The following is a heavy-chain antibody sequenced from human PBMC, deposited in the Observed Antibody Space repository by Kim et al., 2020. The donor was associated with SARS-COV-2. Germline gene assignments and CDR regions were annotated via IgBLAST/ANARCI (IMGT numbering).Heavy chain of an antibody. V-gene: IGHV3-30*04. CDR1: GFTFSSYA. CDR3: ARETAMVTEYYFDY. CDR2: ISYDGSNK. Sequence: GGSLRLSCAASGFTFSSYAMHWVRQAPGKGLEWVAVISYDGSNKYYADSVKGRFTISRDNSKNTLYLQMNSLRAEDTAVYYCARETAMVTEYYFDYWGQG. J-gene: IGHJ4*02. D-gene: IGHD5-18*01.